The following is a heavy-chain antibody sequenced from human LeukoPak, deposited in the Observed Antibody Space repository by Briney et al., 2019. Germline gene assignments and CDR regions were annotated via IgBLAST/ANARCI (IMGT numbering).Heavy chain of an antibody. CDR3: ARTYYYGSGSYSEYYFDY. J-gene: IGHJ4*02. Sequence: ASVKVSCKASGYTFTSYYMHWVRQAPEQGLEWMGIINPSGGSTSYAQKFQGRVTMTRDTSTSTVYMELSSLRSEDTAVYYCARTYYYGSGSYSEYYFDYWGQGTLVTVSS. D-gene: IGHD3-10*01. CDR1: GYTFTSYY. V-gene: IGHV1-46*01. CDR2: INPSGGST.